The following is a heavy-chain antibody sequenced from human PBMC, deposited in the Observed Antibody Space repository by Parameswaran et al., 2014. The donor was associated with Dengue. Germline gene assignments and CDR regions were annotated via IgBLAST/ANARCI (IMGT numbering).Heavy chain of an antibody. D-gene: IGHD3-22*01. CDR2: ISSSSSYI. J-gene: IGHJ4*02. V-gene: IGHV3-21*01. Sequence: WIRQPPGKGLEWVSSISSSSSYIYYADSVKGRFTISRDNAKNSLYLQMNSLRAEDTAVYYCARVKTSDRRSGWDDYWGQGTLVTVSS. CDR3: ARVKTSDRRSGWDDY.